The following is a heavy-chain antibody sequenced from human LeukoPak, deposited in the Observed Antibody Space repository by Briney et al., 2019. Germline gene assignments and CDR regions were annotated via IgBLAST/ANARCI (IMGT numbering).Heavy chain of an antibody. V-gene: IGHV3-53*01. J-gene: IGHJ4*02. CDR1: GFTVSSNY. D-gene: IGHD3-3*01. CDR2: IYSGGST. Sequence: GGSLRLSCAASGFTVSSNYMSWVRQAPGKGLEWVSVIYSGGSTYYADSVKGRFTISRDNSKNTLYLQMNSLRAEDTAVYYCARGAIFGGFFEPYYFDYWGQGTLVTASS. CDR3: ARGAIFGGFFEPYYFDY.